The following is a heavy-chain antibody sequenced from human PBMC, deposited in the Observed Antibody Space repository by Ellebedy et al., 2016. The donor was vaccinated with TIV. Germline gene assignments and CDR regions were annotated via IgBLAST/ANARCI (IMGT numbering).Heavy chain of an antibody. V-gene: IGHV4-34*01. CDR2: INHSGST. Sequence: SETLSLXXAVYGGSFSGYYWTWIRQPPGKGLEWIGEINHSGSTNYSPSLKSRVTISVDTSKNQFSLKLRSVTAADTAVYYCARGAFTVTPKRLYFDSWGQGTLVTVSS. D-gene: IGHD4-17*01. J-gene: IGHJ4*02. CDR1: GGSFSGYY. CDR3: ARGAFTVTPKRLYFDS.